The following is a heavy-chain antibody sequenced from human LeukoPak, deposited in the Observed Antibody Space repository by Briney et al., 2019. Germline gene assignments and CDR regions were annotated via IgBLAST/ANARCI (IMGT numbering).Heavy chain of an antibody. Sequence: ASVKVSCKASGYTFTSYYMHWVRRAPGQGLEWMGIINPSGGSTSYAQKFQGRVTMTRDTSTSTVYMELSSLRSEDTAVYYCARDGVSVQVVRESGGMDVWGQGTTVTVSS. J-gene: IGHJ6*02. D-gene: IGHD3-22*01. CDR3: ARDGVSVQVVRESGGMDV. CDR1: GYTFTSYY. CDR2: INPSGGST. V-gene: IGHV1-46*01.